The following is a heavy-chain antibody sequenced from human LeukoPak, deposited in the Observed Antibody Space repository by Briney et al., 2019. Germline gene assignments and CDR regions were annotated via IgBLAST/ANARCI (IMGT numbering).Heavy chain of an antibody. V-gene: IGHV3-21*01. D-gene: IGHD5-12*01. CDR3: ARVEGNIVTTTEGYFDY. CDR2: ISTSSSYI. J-gene: IGHJ4*02. CDR1: GFTFSSYG. Sequence: GGSLRLSCAASGFTFSSYGMNWVRQAPGKGLEWVSSISTSSSYIYYADSMKGRFTISRDNAKNSLYLQMNSLRAEDTAVYYCARVEGNIVTTTEGYFDYWGQGTLVTVSS.